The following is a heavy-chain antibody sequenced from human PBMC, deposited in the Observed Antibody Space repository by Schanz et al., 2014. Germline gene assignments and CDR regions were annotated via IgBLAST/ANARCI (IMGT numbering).Heavy chain of an antibody. J-gene: IGHJ4*02. V-gene: IGHV3-23*01. CDR1: GFTFSTFA. CDR2: ISGSGGST. CDR3: AKDPSHGDYDYYFDY. D-gene: IGHD3-22*01. Sequence: EVQLLDSGGGLVQPGGSLRLSCAASGFTFSTFAMSWVRQAPGKGLEWVSAISGSGGSTYYADSVKGRFTISRDNSKNTLYLQMNSLRAEDTAVYYCAKDPSHGDYDYYFDYWGQGTLVTVSS.